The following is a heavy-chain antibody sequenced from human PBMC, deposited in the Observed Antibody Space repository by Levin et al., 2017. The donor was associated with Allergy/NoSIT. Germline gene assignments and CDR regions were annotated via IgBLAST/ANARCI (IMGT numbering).Heavy chain of an antibody. CDR3: ARHQRSSLSPFDY. J-gene: IGHJ4*02. V-gene: IGHV3-53*01. D-gene: IGHD6-13*01. CDR1: GFTVSSNY. Sequence: GESLKISCAASGFTVSSNYMSWVRQAPGKGLEWVSVIYSGGSTYYADSVKGRFTISRDNSKNTLYLQMNSLRAEDTAVYYCARHQRSSLSPFDYWGQGTLVTVSS. CDR2: IYSGGST.